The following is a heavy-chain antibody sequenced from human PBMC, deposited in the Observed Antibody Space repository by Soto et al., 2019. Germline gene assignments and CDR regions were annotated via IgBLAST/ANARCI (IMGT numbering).Heavy chain of an antibody. V-gene: IGHV3-74*03. J-gene: IGHJ4*02. CDR3: ARAGLLGDFDF. CDR1: QFIFSDYW. Sequence: GGSLRLSCAACQFIFSDYWMHWVHQVPGKGLEWVARISYDGSSSESADSVKGRFSISRDNAENMLYLQMNSLRDDDTAIYYCARAGLLGDFDFWGRGALVTVSS. D-gene: IGHD2-21*01. CDR2: ISYDGSSS.